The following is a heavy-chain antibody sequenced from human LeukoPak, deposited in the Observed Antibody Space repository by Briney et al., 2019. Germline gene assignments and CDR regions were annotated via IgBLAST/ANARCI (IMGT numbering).Heavy chain of an antibody. V-gene: IGHV4-34*01. J-gene: IGHJ5*02. D-gene: IGHD2-15*01. CDR2: IDYSGST. Sequence: SETLSLTCAVYGGSFSGYYWSWIRQPPGKGLEWIGEIDYSGSTNYNPSLKSRVTISVDPCKNQYSLKLSSVTAADTAVYYCARGSTDGYCSGGSCYSTSIWFDPWGQGSL. CDR1: GGSFSGYY. CDR3: ARGSTDGYCSGGSCYSTSIWFDP.